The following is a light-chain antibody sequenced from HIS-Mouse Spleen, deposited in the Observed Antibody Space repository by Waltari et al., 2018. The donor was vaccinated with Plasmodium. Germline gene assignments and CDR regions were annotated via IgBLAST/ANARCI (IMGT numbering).Light chain of an antibody. V-gene: IGLV3-10*01. CDR2: EDS. J-gene: IGLJ3*02. CDR1: ALPKKY. CDR3: YSTDSSGNHRV. Sequence: SYELTQPPSVSVSPGQTARITCPGDALPKKYAYWSEQKSGQAPVLVIYEDSKRPSGIPEIFSGSSSGTMATLTISGAQVEDEADYYCYSTDSSGNHRVFGGGTKLTVL.